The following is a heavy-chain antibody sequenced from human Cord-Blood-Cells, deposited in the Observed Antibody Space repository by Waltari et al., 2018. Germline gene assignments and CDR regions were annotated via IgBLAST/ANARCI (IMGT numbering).Heavy chain of an antibody. Sequence: QVQLQQWGAGLLKPSETLSLTCAAYGGSFSGYYWSWIRQPPGKGLEWIGEINHSGSTNYNPSLKSRVTISVDTSKNQFSLKLSSVTAADTAVYYCARGAIAARLDAFDIWGQGTMVTVSS. CDR3: ARGAIAARLDAFDI. CDR1: GGSFSGYY. V-gene: IGHV4-34*01. CDR2: INHSGST. J-gene: IGHJ3*02. D-gene: IGHD6-6*01.